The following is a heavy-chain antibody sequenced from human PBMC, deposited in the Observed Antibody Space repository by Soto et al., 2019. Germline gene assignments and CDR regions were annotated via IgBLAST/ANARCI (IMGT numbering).Heavy chain of an antibody. CDR1: GGSFSGYY. CDR3: ARERSGYDRFYYYYYRDV. Sequence: QVQLQQWGAGLLKPSETLSLTCAVYGGSFSGYYWSWIRQPPGKGLEWIGEINHRGSTNYTPSLKSRVTISVDTSKNQFSLKLSSVTAADTAVYYCARERSGYDRFYYYYYRDVWGKGTTVTVSS. D-gene: IGHD5-12*01. J-gene: IGHJ6*03. V-gene: IGHV4-34*01. CDR2: INHRGST.